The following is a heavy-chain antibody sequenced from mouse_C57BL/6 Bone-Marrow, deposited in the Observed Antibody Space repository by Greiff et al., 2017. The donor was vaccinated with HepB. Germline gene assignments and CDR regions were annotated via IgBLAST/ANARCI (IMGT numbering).Heavy chain of an antibody. CDR3: TQFITTVVATDY. CDR1: GYTFTSYW. D-gene: IGHD1-1*01. Sequence: VQLQQSGTVLARPGASVKMSCKTSGYTFTSYWMHWVKQRPGQGLEWIGAIYPGNSDTSYNQKFKGKAKLTAVTSASTAYMELSSLTNEDSAVYYCTQFITTVVATDYWGKGTTLTVSS. CDR2: IYPGNSDT. V-gene: IGHV1-5*01. J-gene: IGHJ2*01.